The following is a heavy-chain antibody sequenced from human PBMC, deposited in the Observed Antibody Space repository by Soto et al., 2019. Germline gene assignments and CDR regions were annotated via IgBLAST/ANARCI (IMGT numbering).Heavy chain of an antibody. D-gene: IGHD4-17*01. Sequence: PSETLSLTCAVSGGAFRGYYWSWIRQPPGQGLEWIGEIDHRGSTNYNPSLKSRVTISVDTSKNQFSLKLSSVTAADTAVYYCARDKTEVTTFVYYYYGMDVWGQGTTVT. J-gene: IGHJ6*02. CDR2: IDHRGST. CDR3: ARDKTEVTTFVYYYYGMDV. V-gene: IGHV4-34*01. CDR1: GGAFRGYY.